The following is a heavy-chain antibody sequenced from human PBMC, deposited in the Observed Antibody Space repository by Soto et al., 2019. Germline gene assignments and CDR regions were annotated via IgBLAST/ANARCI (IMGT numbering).Heavy chain of an antibody. J-gene: IGHJ6*03. Sequence: QVQLVQSGAEVKKPGASVKVSCKASGYTFTSYDINWVRQATGQGLEWMGWMNPNSGNTGYARNFQGRVTMTRNTSISTANMELSSRRYEDTVLYYCARGSYYYYMDVWGKGTTVTVSS. V-gene: IGHV1-8*01. CDR3: ARGSYYYYMDV. CDR1: GYTFTSYD. CDR2: MNPNSGNT.